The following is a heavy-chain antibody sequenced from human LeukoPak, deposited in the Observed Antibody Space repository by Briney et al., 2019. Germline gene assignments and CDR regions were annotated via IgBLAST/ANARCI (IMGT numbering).Heavy chain of an antibody. CDR2: IYTSGST. CDR3: ARDNKYQLLSLRRTYYYMDV. Sequence: PSETLSLTCTVSGGSISSYYWSWIRQPAGKGLEWIGRIYTSGSTNYNPSLKSRVTMSVDTSKNQFSLKLSSVTAADTAVYYCARDNKYQLLSLRRTYYYMDVWGKGTTVTVSS. V-gene: IGHV4-4*07. D-gene: IGHD2-2*01. J-gene: IGHJ6*03. CDR1: GGSISSYY.